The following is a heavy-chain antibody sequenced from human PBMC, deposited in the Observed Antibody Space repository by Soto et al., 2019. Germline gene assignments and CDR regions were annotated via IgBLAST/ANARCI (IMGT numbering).Heavy chain of an antibody. J-gene: IGHJ6*02. D-gene: IGHD3-3*01. V-gene: IGHV3-33*01. CDR1: GFTFSSYG. CDR2: IWYDGSNK. CDR3: ARGERRITIFGVVAPYYYGMDV. Sequence: VQLLESGGGLIQPGGSLRLSCAASGFTFSSYGMHWVRQAPGKGLEWVAVIWYDGSNKYYADSVKGRFTISRDNSKNTLYLQMNSLRAEDTAVYYCARGERRITIFGVVAPYYYGMDVWGQGTTVTVSS.